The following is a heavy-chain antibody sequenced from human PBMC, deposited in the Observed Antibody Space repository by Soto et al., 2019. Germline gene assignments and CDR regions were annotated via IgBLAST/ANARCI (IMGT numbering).Heavy chain of an antibody. CDR3: ARAVGDPLYYLDY. CDR2: TDYSGNT. D-gene: IGHD6-19*01. CDR1: SDSISSDY. J-gene: IGHJ4*02. Sequence: QVQLQESGPGLVRPSETLSLTCTVSSDSISSDYWIWIRQSPGKGLEWIGYTDYSGNTNYNPSLKSRVTISGDTSKNQFYLRLSSVTAADTAVYYCARAVGDPLYYLDYWGQGTLVTVSS. V-gene: IGHV4-59*08.